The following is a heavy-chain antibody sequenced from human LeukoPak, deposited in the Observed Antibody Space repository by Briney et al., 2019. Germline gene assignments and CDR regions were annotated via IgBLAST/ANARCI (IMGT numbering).Heavy chain of an antibody. CDR1: GFTFSSYG. D-gene: IGHD2-8*02. V-gene: IGHV3-30*02. CDR2: IRYDGSNK. CDR3: AKDGGVSYYYYYMDV. J-gene: IGHJ6*03. Sequence: PGGSLRLSCAASGFTFSSYGMHWVRQAPGKGLEWVAFIRYDGSNKYYADSVKGRFTISRDNSKNTLYLQMNSLRAEDTAVYYCAKDGGVSYYYYYMDVWGKGTTVTVSS.